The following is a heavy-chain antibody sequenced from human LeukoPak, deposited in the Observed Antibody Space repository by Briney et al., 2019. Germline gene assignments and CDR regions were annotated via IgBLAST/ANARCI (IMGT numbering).Heavy chain of an antibody. V-gene: IGHV5-10-1*01. D-gene: IGHD3-10*01. CDR2: IDPSDSYT. CDR1: GYSFTSYW. CDR3: ARHGRWFGELYPFDY. J-gene: IGHJ4*02. Sequence: GESLKISCKGSGYSFTSYWTSWVRQMPGKGLEWMGRIDPSDSYTNYSPSFQGHVTISVDKSISTAYLQWSSLKASDTAMYYCARHGRWFGELYPFDYWGQGTLVTVSS.